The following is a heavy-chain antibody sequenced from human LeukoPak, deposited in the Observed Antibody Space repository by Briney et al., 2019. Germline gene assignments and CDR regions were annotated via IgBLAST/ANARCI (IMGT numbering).Heavy chain of an antibody. D-gene: IGHD5-24*01. CDR3: ARESRDGYNWFRQEDYFDY. Sequence: PGGSLRLSCAASGFTFSSYWMHWVRQAPGKGLVWVSRINSDGSSTSYADSVKGRFTISRDNAKNTLYLQMNSLRAEDTAVYYCARESRDGYNWFRQEDYFDYWGQGTLVTVSS. J-gene: IGHJ4*02. CDR2: INSDGSST. V-gene: IGHV3-74*01. CDR1: GFTFSSYW.